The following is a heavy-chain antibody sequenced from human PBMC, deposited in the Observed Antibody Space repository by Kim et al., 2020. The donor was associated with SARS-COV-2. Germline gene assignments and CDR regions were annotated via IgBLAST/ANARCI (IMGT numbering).Heavy chain of an antibody. CDR1: GGPIYNYY. V-gene: IGHV4-59*01. CDR2: IYKGGHT. CDR3: ASGSGWLRFDN. J-gene: IGHJ4*02. D-gene: IGHD6-19*01. Sequence: SETLSLTCTVSGGPIYNYYWSWIRQSPGKGLEWIANIYKGGHTNYNPSLNSRVTISVDTSKNQLSLKLTSVTAADSAVYYCASGSGWLRFDNWGQGSLVTVSS.